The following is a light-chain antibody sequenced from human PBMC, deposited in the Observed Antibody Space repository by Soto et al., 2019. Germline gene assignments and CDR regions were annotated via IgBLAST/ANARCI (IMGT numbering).Light chain of an antibody. CDR1: LTIGDS. CDR2: GAS. J-gene: IGKJ1*01. Sequence: DIRMTQSPSSLSASVGDRVTITCRASLTIGDSLSWFQQEVGKPPTLLIYGASALQSGVPARFSGSGSGTDFTLTINNMQREDFATYYCQQTYNLPRTFGQGTKVDIK. CDR3: QQTYNLPRT. V-gene: IGKV1-39*01.